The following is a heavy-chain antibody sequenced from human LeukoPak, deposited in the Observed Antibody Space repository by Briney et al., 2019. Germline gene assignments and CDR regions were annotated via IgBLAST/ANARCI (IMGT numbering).Heavy chain of an antibody. J-gene: IGHJ6*03. CDR3: AKDRGVVTTYYYYMDV. V-gene: IGHV3-9*01. D-gene: IGHD3-10*01. CDR2: ISWNSGSI. Sequence: HPGGSLRLSCAASGFTFDDYAMHWVRQAPGKGLEWVSGISWNSGSIGYADSVKGRFTISRDNAKNSLYLQMNSLRAEDTAMYYCAKDRGVVTTYYYYMDVWGKGTTVTVSS. CDR1: GFTFDDYA.